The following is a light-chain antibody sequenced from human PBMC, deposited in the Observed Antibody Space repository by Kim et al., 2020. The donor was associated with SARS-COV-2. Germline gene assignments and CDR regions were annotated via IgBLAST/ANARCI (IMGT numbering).Light chain of an antibody. CDR2: AAS. CDR1: QGSSNY. J-gene: IGKJ5*01. Sequence: ASVGDRVIITCRASQGSSNYLAWYQQKPGKVPKLLIYAASTLQAGVPSRFSGSGSGTDFTLTISSLQPEDGATYYCQKYNSAPQTFGQGTRLEIK. V-gene: IGKV1-27*01. CDR3: QKYNSAPQT.